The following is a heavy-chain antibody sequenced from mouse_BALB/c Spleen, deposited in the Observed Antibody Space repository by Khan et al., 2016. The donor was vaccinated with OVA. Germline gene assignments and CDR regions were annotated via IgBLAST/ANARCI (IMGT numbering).Heavy chain of an antibody. CDR3: AKGYIYAMDY. D-gene: IGHD3-2*02. J-gene: IGHJ4*01. V-gene: IGHV1S56*01. CDR1: GYTFTSYY. Sequence: QVQLKESGPELVKPGASVTMSCKASGYTFTSYYIHWVKQRPGQGLEWIGWIYPGDCSTKYNEKFKGKTTLTADKSSSTAYMFLSSLTSEEAAIYFCAKGYIYAMDYWGQGTSVTVSS. CDR2: IYPGDCST.